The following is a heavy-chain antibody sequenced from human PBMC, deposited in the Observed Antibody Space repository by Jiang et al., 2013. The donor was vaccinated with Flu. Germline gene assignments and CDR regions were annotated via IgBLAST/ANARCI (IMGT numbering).Heavy chain of an antibody. D-gene: IGHD3-22*01. CDR1: FTSFG. CDR3: ARGDYYDSSGYYPGGY. CDR2: ISAYNGNT. V-gene: IGHV1-18*01. Sequence: FTSFGISWVRQAPGQGLEWMGWISAYNGNTNYAQKFQGRVTITRDTSASTAYMELSSLRSEDTAVYYCARGDYYDSSGYYPGGYWGQGTLVTVSS. J-gene: IGHJ4*02.